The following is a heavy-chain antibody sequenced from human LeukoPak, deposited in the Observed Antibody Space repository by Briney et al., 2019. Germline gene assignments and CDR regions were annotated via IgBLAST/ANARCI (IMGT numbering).Heavy chain of an antibody. V-gene: IGHV3-48*04. CDR3: ATYGSPSY. CDR1: GFTFSSYS. D-gene: IGHD3-10*01. J-gene: IGHJ4*02. Sequence: PGGSLRLSCAASGFTFSSYSMNWVRQAPGKGLEWVSYISSSGTTKYYADSVKGRFTISRDNAKNSLYLQMNSLRVEDTAVYYCATYGSPSYWGQGTLVTVSS. CDR2: ISSSGTTK.